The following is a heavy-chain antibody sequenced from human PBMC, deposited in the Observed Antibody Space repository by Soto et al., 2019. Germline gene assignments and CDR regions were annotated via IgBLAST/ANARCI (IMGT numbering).Heavy chain of an antibody. J-gene: IGHJ6*02. CDR3: AKDLGSGKPYYYYAMDV. D-gene: IGHD3-10*01. V-gene: IGHV3-30*18. Sequence: QVQLVESGGGVVQPGRSLRLSCAASGFIFSRYGMDWVRQAPGKGLEWVAVISYDGSNKYYAESVKGRFIISRDKSENTLYLQMNSLRAEDTAVYYCAKDLGSGKPYYYYAMDVWGQGTTVTVSS. CDR2: ISYDGSNK. CDR1: GFIFSRYG.